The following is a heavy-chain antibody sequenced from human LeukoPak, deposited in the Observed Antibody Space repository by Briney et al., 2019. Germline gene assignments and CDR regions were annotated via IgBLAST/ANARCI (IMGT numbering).Heavy chain of an antibody. CDR1: GGTFSSYA. J-gene: IGHJ6*04. Sequence: SVKVSCKASGGTFSSYAISLVRQAPGQGLEGLGGIIPIFGTANYAQKFQGRVTITADESTSTAYMELSSLRSEDTAVYYCARERSPMEFGELLPNYYYGMDVWGKGTTVTVSS. CDR2: IIPIFGTA. V-gene: IGHV1-69*01. D-gene: IGHD3-10*01. CDR3: ARERSPMEFGELLPNYYYGMDV.